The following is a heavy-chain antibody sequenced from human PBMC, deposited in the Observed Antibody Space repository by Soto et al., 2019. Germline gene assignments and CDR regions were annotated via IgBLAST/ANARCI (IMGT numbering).Heavy chain of an antibody. J-gene: IGHJ5*02. D-gene: IGHD6-13*01. CDR3: ARDVYLLGYSSSWYSAWFDP. CDR2: IYYSGST. V-gene: IGHV4-31*03. Sequence: PSETLSLTCTVSGGSIGSGGYYWSWIRQHPGKGLEWIGYIYYSGSTYYNPSLKSRVTISVDTSKNQFSLKLSSVTAADTAVYYCARDVYLLGYSSSWYSAWFDPWGQGTLVTVSS. CDR1: GGSIGSGGYY.